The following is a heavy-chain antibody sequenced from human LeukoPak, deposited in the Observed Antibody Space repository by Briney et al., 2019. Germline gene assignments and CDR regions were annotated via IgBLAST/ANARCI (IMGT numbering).Heavy chain of an antibody. J-gene: IGHJ5*02. V-gene: IGHV1-2*02. CDR2: INPNSGGT. D-gene: IGHD2-2*01. Sequence: ASVKVSCKASGYIFTGYYMHWVRQAPGQGLEWMGWINPNSGGTNYAQKFQGRVTMTRDTSISTAYMELSRLRSDDTAVYYCARRSRYCSSTSRSINWFDPWSQGTLVTVSS. CDR3: ARRSRYCSSTSRSINWFDP. CDR1: GYIFTGYY.